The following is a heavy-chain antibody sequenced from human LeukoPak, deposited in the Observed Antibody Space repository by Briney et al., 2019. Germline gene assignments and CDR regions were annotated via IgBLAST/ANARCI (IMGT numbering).Heavy chain of an antibody. Sequence: ASVKVSCKASGYTFTSYGISWVRQAPGQGVEWMGWISAYNGNTNYAQKLQGRVTMTTDTSTSTAYMELRSLRSDDTAVYYCARDHEPPYSSSWYGYWGQGTLVTVSS. CDR1: GYTFTSYG. V-gene: IGHV1-18*01. D-gene: IGHD6-13*01. CDR3: ARDHEPPYSSSWYGY. CDR2: ISAYNGNT. J-gene: IGHJ4*02.